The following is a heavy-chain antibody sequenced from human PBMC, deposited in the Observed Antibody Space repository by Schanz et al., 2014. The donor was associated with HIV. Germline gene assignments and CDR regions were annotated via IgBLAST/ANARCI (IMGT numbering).Heavy chain of an antibody. D-gene: IGHD3-3*01. V-gene: IGHV3-11*01. CDR1: GFTFSDYY. J-gene: IGHJ4*02. CDR3: ASPISRWQGVDY. Sequence: QVQLVESGGGLVKPGGSLRLSCAVSGFTFSDYYMSWLRQAPGKGLEWISYIGSGDNTIYYADSVRGRFTISRDNAKNSLYLQMNSLRAEDTAVYYCASPISRWQGVDYWGQGILVTVSS. CDR2: IGSGDNTI.